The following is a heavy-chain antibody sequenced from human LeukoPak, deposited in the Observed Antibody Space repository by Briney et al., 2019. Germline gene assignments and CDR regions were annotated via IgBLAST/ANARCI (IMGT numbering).Heavy chain of an antibody. D-gene: IGHD3-10*01. V-gene: IGHV3-30-3*01. CDR1: TFTFSSYS. Sequence: PGGSLRLSCATYTFTFSSYSMHWVRQAPGKGLEWVAVISFDGSKDYFADSVKGRFTISRDNSKNTMYLHMNSLRLEDTAVYYCARDSDTFGALDYWGQGTLVTVSS. CDR2: ISFDGSKD. J-gene: IGHJ4*02. CDR3: ARDSDTFGALDY.